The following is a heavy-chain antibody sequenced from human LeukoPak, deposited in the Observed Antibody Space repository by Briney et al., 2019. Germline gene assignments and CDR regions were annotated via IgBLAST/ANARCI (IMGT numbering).Heavy chain of an antibody. J-gene: IGHJ4*02. V-gene: IGHV3-74*01. CDR2: INPDGSST. D-gene: IGHD3-22*01. CDR1: GFTFSTSW. CDR3: VRDMGYYDKV. Sequence: GGSLRLSCAASGFTFSTSWMHWVRQAPGKGLVWVSCINPDGSSTDYADSVKGRFTISRDNAKNTLYLQMNSLRAEDAAVYYCVRDMGYYDKVWGQGTLVTVSS.